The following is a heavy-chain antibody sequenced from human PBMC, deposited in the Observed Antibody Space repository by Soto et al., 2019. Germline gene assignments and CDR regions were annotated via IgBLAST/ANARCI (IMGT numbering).Heavy chain of an antibody. CDR3: VRDGRWITTSCYGNWFYS. CDR2: IGGAGGHT. J-gene: IGHJ5*01. Sequence: GGSLRLSCAASGFTFSDYAMYWVRQAPGKGLEWVSHIGGAGGHTKYADSVKGRFTISRDNARNTLYLEMNSLTVEDTAVYYCVRDGRWITTSCYGNWFYSWGQGTLVTVSS. V-gene: IGHV3-74*01. D-gene: IGHD2-2*01. CDR1: GFTFSDYA.